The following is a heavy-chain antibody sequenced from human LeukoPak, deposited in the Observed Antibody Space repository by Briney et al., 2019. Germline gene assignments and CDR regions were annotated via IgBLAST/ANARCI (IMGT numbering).Heavy chain of an antibody. CDR2: ITGTGSQMDDI. V-gene: IGHV3-21*03. Sequence: GGSLRLACAASGFKFSVYSMNWVRQAPGSGREWVSRITGTGSQMDDIDYADSVRGRFTISRNNAKDSLFLEMRGLRVEDAGIYFCARETGFADAFDFWGRGTLVAVSS. J-gene: IGHJ3*01. CDR3: ARETGFADAFDF. CDR1: GFKFSVYS.